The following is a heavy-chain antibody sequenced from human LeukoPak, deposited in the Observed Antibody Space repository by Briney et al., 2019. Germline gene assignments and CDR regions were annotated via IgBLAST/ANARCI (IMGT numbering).Heavy chain of an antibody. CDR2: INQVGSEK. J-gene: IGHJ4*02. CDR3: VRDWSSGADF. V-gene: IGHV3-7*01. Sequence: GGSLRLPCAGSGFTFSGYWMTWVRQAPGKGLEWVANINQVGSEKYYVESVKGRFTLSRNNAKNSMFLQMNSLRAEDTALYYCVRDWSSGADFWGQGTLVTVSS. D-gene: IGHD6-19*01. CDR1: GFTFSGYW.